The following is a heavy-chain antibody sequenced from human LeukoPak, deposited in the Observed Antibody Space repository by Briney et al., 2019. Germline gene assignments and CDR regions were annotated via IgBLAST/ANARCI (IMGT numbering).Heavy chain of an antibody. CDR2: IYYSGST. J-gene: IGHJ4*02. D-gene: IGHD4-17*01. Sequence: ETLSLTCTVSGGSISNYYWSWIRQPPGKGLEWIGYIYYSGSTNYNPSLKSRVTISVDTSKNQFSLKLSSVTAADTAVYYCARSGSGYGDFTSAFDYWGQGTLVTVSS. V-gene: IGHV4-59*01. CDR1: GGSISNYY. CDR3: ARSGSGYGDFTSAFDY.